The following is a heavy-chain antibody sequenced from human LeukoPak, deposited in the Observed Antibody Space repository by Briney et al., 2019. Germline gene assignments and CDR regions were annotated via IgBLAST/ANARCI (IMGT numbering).Heavy chain of an antibody. CDR3: ARLGYDYVWGSYRLNWFDP. V-gene: IGHV4-34*01. Sequence: SETLSLTCAVYGGSFSGYYWSWIRQPPGKGLEWIGEINHSGSTNYNPSLKRRVTISVNTSKNQFSLKLSSVTAADTAVYYCARLGYDYVWGSYRLNWFDPWGQGTLVTVSS. CDR2: INHSGST. CDR1: GGSFSGYY. J-gene: IGHJ5*02. D-gene: IGHD3-16*02.